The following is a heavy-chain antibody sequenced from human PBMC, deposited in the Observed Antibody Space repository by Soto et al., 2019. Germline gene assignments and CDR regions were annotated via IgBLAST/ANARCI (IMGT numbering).Heavy chain of an antibody. CDR2: SSGSGGST. J-gene: IGHJ3*02. D-gene: IGHD2-21*01. V-gene: IGHV3-23*01. CDR3: AFFFQAEDGIRDI. Sequence: PGKGLEWVSASSGSGGSTYYGDSVTGRFTLSRDNSKNTLYLQLNSLRAEDTAVYYCAFFFQAEDGIRDI.